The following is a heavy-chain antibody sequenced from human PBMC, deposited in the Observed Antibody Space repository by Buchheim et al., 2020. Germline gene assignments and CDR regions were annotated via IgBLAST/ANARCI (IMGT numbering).Heavy chain of an antibody. CDR3: ARDYGGGVPFDY. V-gene: IGHV3-30*04. D-gene: IGHD3-16*01. Sequence: QVQLVESGGGVVQPGRSLRLSCAASGFTFSSYAMHWVRQAPGKGLEWVAVISYDGSNKYYADSVKGRFTISRDNSKNTLYLKMNSLRAEDTAVYYCARDYGGGVPFDYWGQGTL. CDR1: GFTFSSYA. J-gene: IGHJ4*02. CDR2: ISYDGSNK.